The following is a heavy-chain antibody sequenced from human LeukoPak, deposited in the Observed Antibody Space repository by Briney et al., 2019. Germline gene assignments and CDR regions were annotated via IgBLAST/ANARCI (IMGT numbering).Heavy chain of an antibody. J-gene: IGHJ4*02. Sequence: GGSLILSCAASGFTFSSFEMNWVRQAPGKGLEWVSYISSSGSMIYYADSVKGRFTISRDNAKTSLYLQMNSLRADDTAVHYCAKNLNIYSGSNLHSWGQGTLVTVSS. V-gene: IGHV3-48*03. CDR3: AKNLNIYSGSNLHS. CDR2: ISSSGSMI. D-gene: IGHD1-26*01. CDR1: GFTFSSFE.